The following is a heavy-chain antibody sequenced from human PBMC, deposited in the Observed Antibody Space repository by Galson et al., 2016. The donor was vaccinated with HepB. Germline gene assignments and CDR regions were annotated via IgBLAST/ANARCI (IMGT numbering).Heavy chain of an antibody. J-gene: IGHJ4*02. CDR3: AKLGVRVATGGVDY. Sequence: SLRLSCAGSGLAFSYHVMYWVRQAPGKGLERVSAIRGSDNVPTYADSVKGRFTIFRDDSKNAVFLQMNSLRADDTAIYYCAKLGVRVATGGVDYWGQGTLVTVSS. V-gene: IGHV3-23*01. D-gene: IGHD3-10*01. CDR1: GLAFSYHV. CDR2: IRGSDNVP.